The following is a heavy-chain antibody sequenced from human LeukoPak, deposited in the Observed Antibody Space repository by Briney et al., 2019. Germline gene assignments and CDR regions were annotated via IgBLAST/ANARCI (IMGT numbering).Heavy chain of an antibody. CDR3: ARETRVQLERLSIDY. CDR1: GDSISSYY. J-gene: IGHJ4*02. CDR2: ISSSGST. V-gene: IGHV4-4*07. Sequence: SETLSFTCTVSGDSISSYYWSWVRQPAGKELEWIGRISSSGSTNYNPSLESRVTMSVDASKKQFFLKLSYVTAADTAVYYCARETRVQLERLSIDYWGQGTLVTVSS. D-gene: IGHD1-1*01.